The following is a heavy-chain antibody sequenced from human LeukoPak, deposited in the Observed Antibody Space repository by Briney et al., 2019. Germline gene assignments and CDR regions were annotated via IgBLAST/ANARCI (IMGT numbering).Heavy chain of an antibody. Sequence: ASVKVSCKASGYTFTSYGISWVRQAPGQGLEWMGWVSTYNGNPNYAQKVQRRVTMTTDTSTRKAYMELRNLRSDDTAVYYCARASSIAAAGSDFWGQGTMVTVSS. CDR1: GYTFTSYG. V-gene: IGHV1-18*01. CDR2: VSTYNGNP. CDR3: ARASSIAAAGSDF. J-gene: IGHJ4*02. D-gene: IGHD6-13*01.